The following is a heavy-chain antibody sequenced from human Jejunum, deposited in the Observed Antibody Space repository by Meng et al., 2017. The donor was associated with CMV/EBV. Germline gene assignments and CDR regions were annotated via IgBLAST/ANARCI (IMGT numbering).Heavy chain of an antibody. CDR2: ISSSGSVR. CDR1: FDFSSHG. J-gene: IGHJ4*03. V-gene: IGHV3-48*03. Sequence: FDFSSHGMIRVRQAPGRGLEWVSYISSSGSVRHYADSEMGRFTVSRDNAKNLLYLQMNSLRAEDTAVYYCTHYFGSGNQPTGGFHFWGQGTVVTVSS. D-gene: IGHD3-10*01. CDR3: THYFGSGNQPTGGFHF.